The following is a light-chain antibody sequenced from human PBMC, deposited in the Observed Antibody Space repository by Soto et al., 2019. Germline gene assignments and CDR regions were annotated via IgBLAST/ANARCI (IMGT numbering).Light chain of an antibody. CDR3: SPYTSSGGWV. Sequence: QSALTQPASVSGSPGQSITISCTGTSSDVGGYDFVSWYQHHPGKAPKLMIYAVIYRPSGVSNRFSGSKSGNTASLTISGLQAEDEADYYCSPYTSSGGWVFGGGTKVTVL. CDR1: SSDVGGYDF. CDR2: AVI. J-gene: IGLJ3*02. V-gene: IGLV2-14*01.